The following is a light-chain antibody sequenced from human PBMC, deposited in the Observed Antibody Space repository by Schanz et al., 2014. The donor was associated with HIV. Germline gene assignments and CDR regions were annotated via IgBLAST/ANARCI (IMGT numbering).Light chain of an antibody. Sequence: EIVMTQSPATLSVSPGERATLSCRASQTVSSNLAWYQQKPGQAPRLLIFGASTRATGTPDRFSGSESGTDFTLTISRVEPEDYAVYYCQQYGSSPPELTFGGGTKVEI. J-gene: IGKJ4*01. CDR3: QQYGSSPPELT. CDR1: QTVSSN. CDR2: GAS. V-gene: IGKV3-20*01.